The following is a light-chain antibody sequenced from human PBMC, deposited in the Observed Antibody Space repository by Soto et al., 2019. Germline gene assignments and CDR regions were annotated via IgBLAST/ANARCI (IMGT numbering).Light chain of an antibody. CDR2: AAS. Sequence: DIQMTQSPSSLSASVGDRVTITCRASQGISTYLNWYQQKPGKAPKVLIYAASSLQSGVPSRFSGSGSETEFTLTISSLQPDDFATYYCQQYNSYPWTFGQGTKVDIK. J-gene: IGKJ1*01. CDR3: QQYNSYPWT. CDR1: QGISTY. V-gene: IGKV1-16*01.